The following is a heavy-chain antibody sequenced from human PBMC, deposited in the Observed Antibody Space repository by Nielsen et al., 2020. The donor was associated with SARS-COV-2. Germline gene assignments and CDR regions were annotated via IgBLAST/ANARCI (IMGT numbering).Heavy chain of an antibody. CDR2: INTNTGNP. CDR1: GYTFTSYA. V-gene: IGHV7-4-1*02. CDR3: ARAAPGSSWYYYGMDV. Sequence: ASVKVSCKASGYTFTSYAMNWVRQAPGQGLEWMGWINTNTGNPTYAQGFTGRFVFSLDTSVSTAYLRISSLKAEDTAVYYCARAAPGSSWYYYGMDVWGQGTTVTVSS. J-gene: IGHJ6*02. D-gene: IGHD6-13*01.